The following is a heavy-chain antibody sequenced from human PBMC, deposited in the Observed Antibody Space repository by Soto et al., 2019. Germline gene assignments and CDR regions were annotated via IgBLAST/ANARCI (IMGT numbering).Heavy chain of an antibody. J-gene: IGHJ5*02. CDR1: GFTFSSYA. D-gene: IGHD1-7*01. CDR2: ISGSGGST. CDR3: AKDLTEYNWNYWANNWFDP. V-gene: IGHV3-23*01. Sequence: GGSLRLSCAASGFTFSSYAMSWVRQAPGKGLEWVSAISGSGGSTYYADSVKGRFTISRDNSKNTLYLQMNSLRAEDTAVYYCAKDLTEYNWNYWANNWFDPWGQGTLVTSPQ.